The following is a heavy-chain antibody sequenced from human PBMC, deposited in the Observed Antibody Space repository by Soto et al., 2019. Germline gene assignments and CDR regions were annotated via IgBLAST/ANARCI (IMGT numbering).Heavy chain of an antibody. Sequence: SVTMCLTCPVSGDTISSGCCYWSWISKQPGKGLEWIGYIYYSGSTYYNPSLKSRGTISADKSISTAYLQWSSLKASDTAMYYCARWELPARTFDYWGQGTLVTVSS. CDR2: IYYSGST. D-gene: IGHD1-26*01. CDR3: ARWELPARTFDY. V-gene: IGHV4-31*03. CDR1: GDTISSGCCY. J-gene: IGHJ4*02.